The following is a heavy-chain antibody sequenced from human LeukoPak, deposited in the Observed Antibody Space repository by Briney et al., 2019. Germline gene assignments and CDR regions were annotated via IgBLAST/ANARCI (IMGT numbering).Heavy chain of an antibody. J-gene: IGHJ6*02. CDR1: GYTFTELS. Sequence: ASVKVSCKVSGYTFTELSMHWVRQAPGKGLEWMGGFDPEDGETIYAQKFQGRVTMTEGTSTDTAYMELSSLRSEDTAVYYCATRSKNYYYYGMDVWGQGTTVTVSS. CDR3: ATRSKNYYYYGMDV. CDR2: FDPEDGET. V-gene: IGHV1-24*01.